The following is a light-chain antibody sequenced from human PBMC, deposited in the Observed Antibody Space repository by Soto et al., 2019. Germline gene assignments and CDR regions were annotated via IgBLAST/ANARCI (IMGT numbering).Light chain of an antibody. CDR1: SSDFCAYNF. CDR3: SLYTTSATYV. V-gene: IGLV2-14*01. CDR2: EVT. J-gene: IGLJ1*01. Sequence: QSALAQPASVSGSPGQSITISCPETSSDFCAYNFVSWYQHHPGRAPNVIIYEVTIRPSGYSHRFSGSKSGNTASLTISGLQAEDWADYYCSLYTTSATYVFGSGTKVTVL.